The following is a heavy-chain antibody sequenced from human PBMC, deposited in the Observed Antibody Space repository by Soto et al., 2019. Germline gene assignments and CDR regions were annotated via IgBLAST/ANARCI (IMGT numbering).Heavy chain of an antibody. CDR3: ARDVLLWFGEYPWFAP. CDR2: ISAYNGNT. CDR1: GYTFTSYG. J-gene: IGHJ5*02. Sequence: ASVKVSCKASGYTFTSYGISWVRQAPGQGLEWMGWISAYNGNTNYAQKLQGRVTMTTDTSTSTAYMELRSLRSDDTAVYYCARDVLLWFGEYPWFAPWGQGTLVTVSS. D-gene: IGHD3-10*01. V-gene: IGHV1-18*01.